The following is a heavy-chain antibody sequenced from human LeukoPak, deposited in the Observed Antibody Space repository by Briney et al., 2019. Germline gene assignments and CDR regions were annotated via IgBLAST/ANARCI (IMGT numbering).Heavy chain of an antibody. CDR3: AKSYYDFWSGWDYYYGMDV. J-gene: IGHJ6*02. D-gene: IGHD3-3*01. Sequence: GRSLRLSCAASGFTSSGYGMHWVRQAPGKGLEWVAVISHDGSNKYYADSVKGRFTISRDNSKNTLYLQMNSLRAEDTAVYYCAKSYYDFWSGWDYYYGMDVWGQGTTVTVSS. CDR1: GFTSSGYG. CDR2: ISHDGSNK. V-gene: IGHV3-30*18.